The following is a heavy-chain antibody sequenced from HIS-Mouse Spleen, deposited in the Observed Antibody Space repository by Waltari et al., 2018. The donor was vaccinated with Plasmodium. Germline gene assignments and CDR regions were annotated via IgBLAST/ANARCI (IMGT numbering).Heavy chain of an antibody. D-gene: IGHD3-10*01. CDR2: ISNDGSNK. Sequence: QVQLVESGGGVVQPGRSLRLSCAASGFTFSSYGMHWVRQAPGKGLEWVAVISNDGSNKYYPDSVKGRFTISSDDSKNTLYLQMNSLRAEDTAVYYCAKVGYGSGSYYFDYWGQGTLVTVSS. J-gene: IGHJ4*02. CDR3: AKVGYGSGSYYFDY. V-gene: IGHV3-30*18. CDR1: GFTFSSYG.